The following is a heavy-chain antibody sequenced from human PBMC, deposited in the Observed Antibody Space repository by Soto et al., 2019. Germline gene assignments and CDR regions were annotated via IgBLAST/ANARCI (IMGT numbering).Heavy chain of an antibody. CDR1: GFIFTSYW. Sequence: EVQLVESGGGLVQPGGSLRLSCAASGFIFTSYWMDWVRQAPGKGLEWVAMINQDGSEKYYVDSVKGRFTISRDNAKNSLYLEMDSLRADDTAVYDCVTDYDAEGWGAYWGQGALVTVSS. J-gene: IGHJ4*02. D-gene: IGHD3-16*01. CDR3: VTDYDAEGWGAY. CDR2: INQDGSEK. V-gene: IGHV3-7*04.